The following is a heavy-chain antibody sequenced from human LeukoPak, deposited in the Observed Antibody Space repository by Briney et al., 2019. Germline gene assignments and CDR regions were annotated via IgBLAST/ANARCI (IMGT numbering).Heavy chain of an antibody. CDR3: TRDRDGDYEFDY. CDR2: IRSKAYGGTT. V-gene: IGHV3-49*04. Sequence: GGSLRLSCTASGFTFGDYAMSWVRQAPGKGLEWVGFIRSKAYGGTTEYAASVKGRFTISRDDSKSIAYLQMNSLKTEDTAVYYCTRDRDGDYEFDYWGQGTLVTVSS. D-gene: IGHD4-17*01. J-gene: IGHJ4*02. CDR1: GFTFGDYA.